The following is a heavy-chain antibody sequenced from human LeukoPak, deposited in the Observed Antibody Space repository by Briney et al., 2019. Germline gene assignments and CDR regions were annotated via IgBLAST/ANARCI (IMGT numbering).Heavy chain of an antibody. Sequence: GGSLRLSCAASGFTFSSYSMNWVRQAPGKGLEWVSSISSSSSYMYYADSVKGRFTISRDNAKNSLYLQMNSLRAEDTAVYYCARRGVRGVIGLEHWGQGTLVTVSS. D-gene: IGHD3-10*01. CDR3: ARRGVRGVIGLEH. CDR2: ISSSSSYM. CDR1: GFTFSSYS. V-gene: IGHV3-21*01. J-gene: IGHJ1*01.